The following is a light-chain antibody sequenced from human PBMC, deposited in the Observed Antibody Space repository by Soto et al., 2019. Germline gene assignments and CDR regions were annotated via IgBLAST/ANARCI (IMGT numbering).Light chain of an antibody. CDR1: HSISRW. J-gene: IGKJ1*01. CDR3: LQDINYPWT. CDR2: AAS. Sequence: IQLTQSPSSLAASVGYIVTITCRASHSISRWLAWYQQKPGKAPNLLIYAASTLESGVPSRFSGSGSGTEFTLAISSLQPEDSATYYCLQDINYPWTFGQGTKVDIK. V-gene: IGKV1-5*01.